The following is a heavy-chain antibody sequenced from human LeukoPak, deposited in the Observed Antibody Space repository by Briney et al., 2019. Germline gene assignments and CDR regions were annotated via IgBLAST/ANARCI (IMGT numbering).Heavy chain of an antibody. CDR3: ARVNYASSGYYRFDY. CDR1: GGSISSGGYY. D-gene: IGHD3-22*01. J-gene: IGHJ4*02. CDR2: IYYSGST. Sequence: SETLSLTCTVSGGSISSGGYYWSWIRQHAGKGLEWLGYIYYSGSTYYNPSLKSRVTISVDTSKNQFSLKLSSVTAADTAVYYCARVNYASSGYYRFDYWGQGTLVTVSS. V-gene: IGHV4-31*03.